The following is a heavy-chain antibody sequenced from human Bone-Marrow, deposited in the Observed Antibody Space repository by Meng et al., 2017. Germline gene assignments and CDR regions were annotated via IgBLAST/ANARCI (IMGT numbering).Heavy chain of an antibody. CDR3: ARDEDISAAGKLFGDY. D-gene: IGHD6-13*01. V-gene: IGHV1-2*06. J-gene: IGHJ4*02. CDR1: GYNFPDYY. CDR2: IDPKNGDT. Sequence: QVQLGQAGAEVKKPGASMKVACKPSGYNFPDYYIHWVRQAPGQGLEWMGRIDPKNGDTHYAQKFQGRVTMTGDTSISTAYMDLSGLRSDDTAVYYCARDEDISAAGKLFGDYWGQGTLVTVSS.